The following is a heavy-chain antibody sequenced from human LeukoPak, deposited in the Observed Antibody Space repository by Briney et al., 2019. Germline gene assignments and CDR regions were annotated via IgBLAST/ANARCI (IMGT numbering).Heavy chain of an antibody. CDR1: GFTFISSA. J-gene: IGHJ4*02. CDR3: ATVLRYLPSLRLD. Sequence: GASVKVSCKASGFTFISSAVQWVRQARGQRLEWIGWIVVGSGDTNYAQKFLERVTITRDMSTSTTYMELSSLRSEDTAVYYCATVLRYLPSLRLDWGQGTLVTVSS. CDR2: IVVGSGDT. D-gene: IGHD5-12*01. V-gene: IGHV1-58*01.